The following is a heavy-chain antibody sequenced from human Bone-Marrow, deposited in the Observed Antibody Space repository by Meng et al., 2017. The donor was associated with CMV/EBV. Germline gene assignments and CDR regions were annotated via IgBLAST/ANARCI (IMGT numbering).Heavy chain of an antibody. Sequence: GESLKISCAASGFIFSTSWMSWVRQAPGKGLEWVANIREDGSSKYYADPVKGRFTISRDNAKNSLYLQRSSLRAEDPAMYFWARAVLGYCSVTSCYNDYWGQGTLVTVSS. CDR1: GFIFSTSW. V-gene: IGHV3-7*01. D-gene: IGHD2-2*02. CDR3: ARAVLGYCSVTSCYNDY. CDR2: IREDGSSK. J-gene: IGHJ4*02.